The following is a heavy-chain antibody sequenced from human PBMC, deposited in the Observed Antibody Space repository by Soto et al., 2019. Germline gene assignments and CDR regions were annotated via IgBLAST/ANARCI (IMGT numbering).Heavy chain of an antibody. Sequence: EVQLVESGGTVVRPGGSLRLSCAASGFTFDDYGMAWVRQGPGKGLEFVSSINWNGGSIIYADSVKGRFTISRDNAKTSLYLQMNSLRAEDTAFYYCARTYSTIRINYFDPWGQGTLVTVSS. V-gene: IGHV3-20*04. CDR1: GFTFDDYG. J-gene: IGHJ5*02. D-gene: IGHD6-13*01. CDR3: ARTYSTIRINYFDP. CDR2: INWNGGSI.